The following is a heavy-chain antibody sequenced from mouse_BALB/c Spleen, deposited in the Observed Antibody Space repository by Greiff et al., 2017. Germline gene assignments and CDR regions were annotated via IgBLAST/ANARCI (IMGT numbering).Heavy chain of an antibody. V-gene: IGHV14-3*02. J-gene: IGHJ4*01. CDR2: IDPANGNT. Sequence: EVQLQQSGAELVKPGASVKLSCTASGFTFKDTYMHWVKQRPEQGLEWIGRIDPANGNTKYDPKFQGKATITADTSSNTAYLQLSSLTSEDTAVYYCARGKRGRLYAMDYWGQGTSVTVSS. D-gene: IGHD1-1*01. CDR1: GFTFKDTY. CDR3: ARGKRGRLYAMDY.